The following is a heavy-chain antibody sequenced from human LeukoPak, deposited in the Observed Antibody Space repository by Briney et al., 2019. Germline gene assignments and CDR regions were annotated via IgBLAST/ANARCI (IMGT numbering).Heavy chain of an antibody. V-gene: IGHV1-24*01. CDR2: FDPEDGET. Sequence: ASVKVSCKVSGYTLTELSMHWVRQAPGKGLEWMGGFDPEDGETIYAQKFQGRVTMTEDTSTDTAYMELSSLRSEDTAVYYRATPFGYYYGSGSFGYWGQGTLVTVSS. CDR1: GYTLTELS. D-gene: IGHD3-10*01. J-gene: IGHJ4*02. CDR3: ATPFGYYYGSGSFGY.